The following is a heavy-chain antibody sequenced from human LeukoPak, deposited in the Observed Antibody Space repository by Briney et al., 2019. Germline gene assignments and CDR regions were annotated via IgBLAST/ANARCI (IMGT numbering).Heavy chain of an antibody. D-gene: IGHD3-10*01. CDR2: VTYDGKTR. J-gene: IGHJ4*02. V-gene: IGHV3-30*18. CDR1: GFTFSSYG. Sequence: GGSLRLSCAASGFTFSSYGMHWVRQAPGKGLEWVAVVTYDGKTRYSGDSVKDRFTISRDTSKSTLYLQMNSLRAEDTAVYYCVKEQSSGYYRTADYWGQGALVTVSS. CDR3: VKEQSSGYYRTADY.